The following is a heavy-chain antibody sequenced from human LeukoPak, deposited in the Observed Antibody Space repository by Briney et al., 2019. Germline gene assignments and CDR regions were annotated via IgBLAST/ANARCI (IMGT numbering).Heavy chain of an antibody. CDR2: MSPNSGDT. CDR1: GYTFTSYD. J-gene: IGHJ4*02. D-gene: IGHD7-27*01. CDR3: ARGPPNWGYDY. Sequence: ASVKVSCKASGYTFTSYDFNWVRQATGQRPEWMGWMSPNSGDTGYAQKFQDRVTMTRNTSISTAYVELSSLRSGDTAVYYCARGPPNWGYDYWGPGTQVTVSS. V-gene: IGHV1-8*01.